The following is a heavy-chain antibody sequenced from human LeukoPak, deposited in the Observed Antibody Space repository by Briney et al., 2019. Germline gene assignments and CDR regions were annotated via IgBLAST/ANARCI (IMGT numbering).Heavy chain of an antibody. CDR3: AKDYIGYDEDFDY. Sequence: QPGGSLRLSCAASGFTFSSYAMSWVRQAPGKGLEWVSSISGSGYSTYYPKSVKGRFSISRDNSKNTLYLEMNSLRAEDTAVYYCAKDYIGYDEDFDYWGQGTLVTVSS. CDR1: GFTFSSYA. J-gene: IGHJ4*02. CDR2: ISGSGYST. V-gene: IGHV3-23*01. D-gene: IGHD2-2*01.